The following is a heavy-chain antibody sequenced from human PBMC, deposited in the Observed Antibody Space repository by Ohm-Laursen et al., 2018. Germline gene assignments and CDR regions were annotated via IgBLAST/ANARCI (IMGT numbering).Heavy chain of an antibody. J-gene: IGHJ4*02. V-gene: IGHV3-23*01. D-gene: IGHD5-18*01. Sequence: SLRLSCSASGFTVSSNYMSWVRQAPGKGLEWVSAISGSGGSTYYADSVKGRFTISRDNSKSTLYLQMNSLRAEDTAVYYCAKEPGYSYGYHFDYWGQGTLVTVSS. CDR2: ISGSGGST. CDR1: GFTVSSNY. CDR3: AKEPGYSYGYHFDY.